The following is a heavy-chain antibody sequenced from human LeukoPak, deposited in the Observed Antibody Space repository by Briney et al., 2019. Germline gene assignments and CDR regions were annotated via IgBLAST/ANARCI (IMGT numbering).Heavy chain of an antibody. D-gene: IGHD4-17*01. CDR1: GFTFSSYG. CDR2: ISYDGSNK. V-gene: IGHV3-30*18. J-gene: IGHJ4*02. Sequence: PGGSLRLSCAASGFTFSSYGMHWVRQAPGKGLEWVAVISYDGSNKYYADSVKGRFTISRDNSKNTLYLQMNSLRAEDTAVYYCAKDQDPTADSYYFDYWGQGTLVTVSS. CDR3: AKDQDPTADSYYFDY.